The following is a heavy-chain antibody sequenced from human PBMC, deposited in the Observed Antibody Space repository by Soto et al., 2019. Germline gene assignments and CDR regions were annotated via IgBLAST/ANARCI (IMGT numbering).Heavy chain of an antibody. CDR1: GGSFSGYY. D-gene: IGHD3-9*01. V-gene: IGHV4-34*01. CDR3: ARALNYDILTGYYWISPFDY. CDR2: INHSGST. J-gene: IGHJ4*02. Sequence: SETLSLTWAVYGGSFSGYYWSWIRQPPGKGLEWIGEINHSGSTNYNPSLKSRVTISVDTSKNQFSLKLSSVTAADTAVYYCARALNYDILTGYYWISPFDYWGQGTLVTVSS.